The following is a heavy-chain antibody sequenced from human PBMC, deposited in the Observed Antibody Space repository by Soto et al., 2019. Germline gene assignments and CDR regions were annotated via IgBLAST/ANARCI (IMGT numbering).Heavy chain of an antibody. CDR3: ATSLWFGTQVEL. CDR2: ISGSGTT. D-gene: IGHD3-10*01. Sequence: QVQLQQWGAGLLKPSETLSLSCAVYGGYFNDNYYTWFRQPPGKGLEWIGEISGSGTTKYIPSLKSRASISFDTSKTQVSLEVTSVTAADTAVYYCATSLWFGTQVELWGQGALVTVSS. CDR1: GGYFNDNY. J-gene: IGHJ5*02. V-gene: IGHV4-34*01.